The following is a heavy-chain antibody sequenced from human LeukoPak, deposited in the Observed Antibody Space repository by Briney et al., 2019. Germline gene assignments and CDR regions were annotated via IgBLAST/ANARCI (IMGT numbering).Heavy chain of an antibody. D-gene: IGHD2-15*01. CDR3: ARGADGVSSNSRGWFDP. V-gene: IGHV3-48*03. CDR2: ISSSGSTI. Sequence: GGSLRLSCAASGFTFSSYEMNWVRQAPGKGLEWVSYISSSGSTIYYADSVKGRFTISRDNARNSLYLQMNTLRAEDTAVYSCARGADGVSSNSRGWFDPWGQGTLVTVSS. J-gene: IGHJ5*02. CDR1: GFTFSSYE.